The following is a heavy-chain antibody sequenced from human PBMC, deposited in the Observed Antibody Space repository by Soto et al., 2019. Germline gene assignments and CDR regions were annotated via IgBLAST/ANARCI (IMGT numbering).Heavy chain of an antibody. CDR1: GFTFISYD. Sequence: QVQVVESGGDVVQPGRSLKLSCVGSGFTFISYDMHWVRQAPGKGLEWVGFISFDGSRKHYADSAEGRFTISRDNSKSTMYLEMNSLRPEDTAVYFCTKVDVWGPGTAVTVSS. V-gene: IGHV3-30-3*01. J-gene: IGHJ6*01. CDR3: TKVDV. CDR2: ISFDGSRK.